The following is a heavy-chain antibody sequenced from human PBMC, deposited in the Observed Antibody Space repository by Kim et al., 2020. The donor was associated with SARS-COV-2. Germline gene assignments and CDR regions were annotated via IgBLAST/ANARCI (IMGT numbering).Heavy chain of an antibody. V-gene: IGHV1-46*01. CDR1: GYTFTSYY. D-gene: IGHD2-21*02. CDR3: ARDLDHIVVVTAIPHAFDI. Sequence: ASVKVSCKASGYTFTSYYMHWVRQAPGQGLEWMGIINPSGGSTSYAQKFQGRVTMTRDTSTSTVYMELSSLRSEDTAVYYCARDLDHIVVVTAIPHAFDIWGQGTMVTVSS. CDR2: INPSGGST. J-gene: IGHJ3*02.